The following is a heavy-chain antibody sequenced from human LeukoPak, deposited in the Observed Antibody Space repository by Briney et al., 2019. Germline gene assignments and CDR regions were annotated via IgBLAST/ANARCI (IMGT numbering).Heavy chain of an antibody. CDR1: GGSIISNSYY. V-gene: IGHV4-39*01. D-gene: IGHD3-9*01. Sequence: SETLSLTCTVSGGSIISNSYYWGWIRQPPGKGLEWIGSIYYTGSTYYNPSLKSRVTISVDTSKNQFSLKLRSVTAADTAVYYCARAYDRKYFDWPTYYFDYWGQGTLVTVSS. J-gene: IGHJ4*02. CDR3: ARAYDRKYFDWPTYYFDY. CDR2: IYYTGST.